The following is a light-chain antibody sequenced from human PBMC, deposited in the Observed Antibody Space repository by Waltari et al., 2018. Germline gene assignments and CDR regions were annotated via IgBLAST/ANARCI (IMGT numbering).Light chain of an antibody. Sequence: QSALTQPASVSGSPGQSITIPCTGTSRDVGGYNYVSWYQQHPGKAPKLMIYDVSKRPSGVSNRFSGSKSGNTASLTISGLQAEDEADYYCSSYTSSSSGVFGGGTKLTVL. J-gene: IGLJ2*01. CDR3: SSYTSSSSGV. CDR1: SRDVGGYNY. CDR2: DVS. V-gene: IGLV2-14*01.